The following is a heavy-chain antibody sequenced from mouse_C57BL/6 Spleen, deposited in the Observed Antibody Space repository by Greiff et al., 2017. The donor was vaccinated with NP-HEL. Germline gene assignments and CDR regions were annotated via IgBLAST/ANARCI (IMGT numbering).Heavy chain of an antibody. CDR1: GYTFTSYW. Sequence: QVQLQQPGAELVMPGASVKLSCKASGYTFTSYWMHWVKQRPGQGLEWIGEIDPSDSYTNYNQKFKGKSTLTVDKSSSIAYMQLSSLTSEDSAVYYCARGAWFAYWGQGTLVTVSA. CDR2: IDPSDSYT. V-gene: IGHV1-69*01. J-gene: IGHJ3*01. CDR3: ARGAWFAY.